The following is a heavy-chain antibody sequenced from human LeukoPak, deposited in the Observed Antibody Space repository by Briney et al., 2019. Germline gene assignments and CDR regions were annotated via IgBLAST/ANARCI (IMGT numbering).Heavy chain of an antibody. D-gene: IGHD3-16*02. CDR2: ISGSGGVT. V-gene: IGHV3-23*01. Sequence: GGSLRLSCAASGFTFSSYAMSWVRQAPGKGLEWVSAISGSGGVTTFADSVKGRFTMARDNSKNTLYLQMNSLRAEATAVYYCAKAARTGLSPLDSWGQGTLVTVSS. J-gene: IGHJ4*02. CDR1: GFTFSSYA. CDR3: AKAARTGLSPLDS.